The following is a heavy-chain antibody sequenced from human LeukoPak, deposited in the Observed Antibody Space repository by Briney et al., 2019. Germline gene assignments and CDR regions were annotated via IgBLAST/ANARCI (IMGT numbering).Heavy chain of an antibody. CDR1: GGSISSSNW. V-gene: IGHV4-4*02. CDR3: ASRYFDWTRSSYGMDV. CDR2: IYHSGST. Sequence: SETLSLTCAVSGGSISSSNWWSWVRQPPGKGLEWIGEIYHSGSTNYNPSLKSRVTISVDKSKSQFSLKLSSVTAADTAVYYCASRYFDWTRSSYGMDVWGKGTTVTVSS. J-gene: IGHJ6*04. D-gene: IGHD3-9*01.